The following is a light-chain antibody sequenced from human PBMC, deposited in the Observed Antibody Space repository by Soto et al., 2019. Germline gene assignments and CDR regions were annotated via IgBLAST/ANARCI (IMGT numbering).Light chain of an antibody. J-gene: IGKJ3*01. V-gene: IGKV3-11*01. CDR1: QSIYTK. CDR2: DAS. CDR3: QQRSNWPSFT. Sequence: EIVLTQSPGTLSLSPGEGATLSCRASQSIYTKLAWYQKKSGQAPRLLIYDASTRAYGIPARFSGSGSGTDFTLTISSLEPEDFAVYYCQQRSNWPSFTFGPGTKVDIK.